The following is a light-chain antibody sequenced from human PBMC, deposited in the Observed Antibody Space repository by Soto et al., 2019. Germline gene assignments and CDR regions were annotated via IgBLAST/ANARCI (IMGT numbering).Light chain of an antibody. CDR2: KAS. V-gene: IGKV1-5*03. J-gene: IGKJ1*01. CDR1: QNINNW. CDR3: QQFQAFST. Sequence: EIQMTQSLYIPSASVGERDTITCRASQNINNWLAWYQQKAGKAPKLLIYKASILENGVPSRFSGGGSGTEFTLTISSLQPDDFATYYCQQFQAFSTFGQGTKVDIK.